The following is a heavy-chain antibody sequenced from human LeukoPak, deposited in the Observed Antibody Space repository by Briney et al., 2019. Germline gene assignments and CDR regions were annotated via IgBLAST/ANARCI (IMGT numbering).Heavy chain of an antibody. CDR1: GGTFISYA. J-gene: IGHJ3*02. Sequence: GASVKVSCKASGGTFISYAISWVRQAPGQGLEWMGGIIPIFGTANYAQKFQGRVTITADESTSTAYMELSSLRSEDTAVYYCARGSAPVVVIPFGAFDIWGQGTMVTVSS. CDR3: ARGSAPVVVIPFGAFDI. D-gene: IGHD3-22*01. CDR2: IIPIFGTA. V-gene: IGHV1-69*13.